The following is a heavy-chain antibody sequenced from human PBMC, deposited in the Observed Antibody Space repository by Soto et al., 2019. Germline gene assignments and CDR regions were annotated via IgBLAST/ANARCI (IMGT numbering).Heavy chain of an antibody. Sequence: PSETLSLTCTVSGGSISSSSYYWGWIRQPPGKGLEWIGSIYYSGSTYYNPSLKSRVTISVDTSKNQFSLKLSSVTAADTAVYYCARHGHIYYYYGMDVWGQGTTVTVS. D-gene: IGHD2-21*01. V-gene: IGHV4-39*01. J-gene: IGHJ6*02. CDR2: IYYSGST. CDR1: GGSISSSSYY. CDR3: ARHGHIYYYYGMDV.